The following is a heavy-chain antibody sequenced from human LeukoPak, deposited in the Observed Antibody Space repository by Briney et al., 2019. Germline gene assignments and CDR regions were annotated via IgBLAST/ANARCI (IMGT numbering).Heavy chain of an antibody. CDR2: FGSDLSFR. V-gene: IGHV3-21*01. J-gene: IGHJ6*03. Sequence: GGSLRLSCAGSGFTFSHYSMNWVRQAPGKGLEWVASFGSDLSFRSVADSLKGRFTISRDNAKNSLYLQMNSLRAEDTAVYYCARTLAPLYYYYYMDVWGKGTTVTISS. CDR3: ARTLAPLYYYYYMDV. CDR1: GFTFSHYS.